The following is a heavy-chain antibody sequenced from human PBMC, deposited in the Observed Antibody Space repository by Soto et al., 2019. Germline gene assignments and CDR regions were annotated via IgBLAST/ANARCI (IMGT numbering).Heavy chain of an antibody. CDR1: GYTFTSYG. D-gene: IGHD6-19*01. Sequence: ASVMVSCKASGYTFTSYGISWVRQAPGQGLEWMGWISAYNGNTNYAQKLQGRVTMTTDTSTSTAYMELRSLRSDDTAVYYCARTRYSSGWRPFDYWGQGTLVTVSS. J-gene: IGHJ4*02. CDR3: ARTRYSSGWRPFDY. CDR2: ISAYNGNT. V-gene: IGHV1-18*01.